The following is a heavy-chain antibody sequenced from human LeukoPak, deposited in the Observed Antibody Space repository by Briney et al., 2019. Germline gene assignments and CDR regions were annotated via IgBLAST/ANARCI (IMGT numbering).Heavy chain of an antibody. V-gene: IGHV4-34*01. Sequence: SGTLSLTCAVYGGSFSGYYWSWIRQPPGKGLEWIGEINHSGSTNYNPSLKSRVTISVDTSKNQFSLKLSSVTAADTAVYYCARPVPSRLGWFDPWGQGTLVTVSS. D-gene: IGHD1-1*01. CDR1: GGSFSGYY. CDR2: INHSGST. CDR3: ARPVPSRLGWFDP. J-gene: IGHJ5*02.